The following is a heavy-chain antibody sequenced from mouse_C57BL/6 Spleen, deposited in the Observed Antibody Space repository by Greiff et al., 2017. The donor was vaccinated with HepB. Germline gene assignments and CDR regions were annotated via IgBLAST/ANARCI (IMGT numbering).Heavy chain of an antibody. D-gene: IGHD2-1*01. CDR2: INYDGSST. J-gene: IGHJ2*01. Sequence: EVKLMESEGGLVQPGSSMKLSCTASGFTFSDYYMAWVRQVPEKGLEWVANINYDGSSTYYLDSLKSRFIISRDNAKNILYLQMSSLKSEDTATYYCARVRIYYGNYFDYWGQGTTLTVSS. V-gene: IGHV5-16*01. CDR3: ARVRIYYGNYFDY. CDR1: GFTFSDYY.